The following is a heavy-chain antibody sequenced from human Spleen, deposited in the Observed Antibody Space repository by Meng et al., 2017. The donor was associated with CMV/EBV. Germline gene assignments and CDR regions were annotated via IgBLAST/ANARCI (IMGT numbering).Heavy chain of an antibody. D-gene: IGHD1-1*01. CDR1: RFTFKNYT. CDR2: ISSSSETI. J-gene: IGHJ6*02. V-gene: IGHV3-48*04. CDR3: ARDGNKDYGIDV. Sequence: GESLKISCAASRFTFKNYTMSWVRRAPGKGLEWIAYISSSSETIYYADSIKGRFTVSRDNDKSLLYLQMNSLRPEDTAVYFCARDGNKDYGIDVWGRGTTVTVSS.